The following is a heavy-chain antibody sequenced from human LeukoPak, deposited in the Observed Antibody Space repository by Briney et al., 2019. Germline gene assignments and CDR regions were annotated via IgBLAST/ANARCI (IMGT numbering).Heavy chain of an antibody. CDR2: ISMNNGNT. CDR3: AIATRPYYDFWSGYYGDLVY. V-gene: IGHV1-18*01. Sequence: AAVKVSCKASGYTFTSYGISWVRQAPGQGLEWMGWISMNNGNTNYAQKLQGRITMTTDTSTSTAYMELRSLRSDDTAVYYCAIATRPYYDFWSGYYGDLVYWGQGTLVTVSS. CDR1: GYTFTSYG. D-gene: IGHD3-3*01. J-gene: IGHJ4*02.